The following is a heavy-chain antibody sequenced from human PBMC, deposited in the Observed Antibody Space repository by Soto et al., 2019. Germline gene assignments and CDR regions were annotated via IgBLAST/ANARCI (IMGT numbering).Heavy chain of an antibody. D-gene: IGHD2-2*01. J-gene: IGHJ4*02. V-gene: IGHV3-48*02. CDR1: GFTFSSYS. Sequence: GGSLRLSCAASGFTFSSYSMNWVRQAPGKGLEWVSYISSSSSTIYYADSVKGRFTISRDNAKNSLYLQMNSLRDEDTAVYYCARDTDQLLWEATSGDYWGQGTLVTVSS. CDR2: ISSSSSTI. CDR3: ARDTDQLLWEATSGDY.